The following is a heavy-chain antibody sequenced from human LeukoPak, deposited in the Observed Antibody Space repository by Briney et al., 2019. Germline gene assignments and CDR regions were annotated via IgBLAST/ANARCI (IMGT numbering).Heavy chain of an antibody. CDR2: IIPIFGTA. Sequence: AASVKVSCKASGGTFSSYAISWVRQAPGQGLEWMGGIIPIFGTANYAQKFQRRVTITADESTSTAYMELSSLRSEDTAVYYCASHPITMVRGDIWGQGTMVTVSS. CDR1: GGTFSSYA. V-gene: IGHV1-69*13. J-gene: IGHJ3*02. CDR3: ASHPITMVRGDI. D-gene: IGHD3-10*01.